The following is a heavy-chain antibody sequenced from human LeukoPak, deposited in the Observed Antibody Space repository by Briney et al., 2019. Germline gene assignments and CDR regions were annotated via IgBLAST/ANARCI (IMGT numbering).Heavy chain of an antibody. Sequence: SATLSLTCTVSGGSISSYHWSWIRQPPGKGLEWIGYIYYSGSTNYNPSLKSRVTISLDTSKNQFSLKVSSVTAADTAVYYCARHSSGYLSYFDYWGQGTLVPVSS. D-gene: IGHD3-22*01. CDR3: ARHSSGYLSYFDY. J-gene: IGHJ4*02. CDR1: GGSISSYH. CDR2: IYYSGST. V-gene: IGHV4-59*08.